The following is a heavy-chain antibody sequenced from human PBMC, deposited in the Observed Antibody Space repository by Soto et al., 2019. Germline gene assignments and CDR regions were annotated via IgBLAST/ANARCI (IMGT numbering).Heavy chain of an antibody. CDR3: ATHPYYDFYSGDYMDY. Sequence: QVQLQESGPGLVKPSQTLSLTCTVSGGSINSADYYWTWFRQTPGKGLEWIGYIYYSGSTYYNPSLKSRLTRSIATSTNQVALKLSSVTAADTAVYYCATHPYYDFYSGDYMDYWCQGTLITVSS. J-gene: IGHJ4*02. D-gene: IGHD3-3*01. CDR1: GGSINSADYY. V-gene: IGHV4-30-4*01. CDR2: IYYSGST.